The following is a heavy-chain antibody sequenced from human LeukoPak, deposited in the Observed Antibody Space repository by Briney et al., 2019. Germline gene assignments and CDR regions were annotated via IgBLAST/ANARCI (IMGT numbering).Heavy chain of an antibody. V-gene: IGHV3-7*01. CDR2: IKQDGSDK. CDR1: GFTFNTYW. J-gene: IGHJ5*02. Sequence: GGSLRLSCAASGFTFNTYWMNWVRQAPGKGLEWVANIKQDGSDKYYAESVRGRFTISKDNAKNSLYLQMDSLRAEDTAVYYCAKDPERYYYGSGSYMWFDPWGQGTLVTVSS. CDR3: AKDPERYYYGSGSYMWFDP. D-gene: IGHD3-10*01.